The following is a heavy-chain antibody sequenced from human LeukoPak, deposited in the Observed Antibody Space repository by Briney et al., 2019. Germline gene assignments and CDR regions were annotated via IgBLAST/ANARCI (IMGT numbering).Heavy chain of an antibody. J-gene: IGHJ3*02. CDR1: GGAFSNFA. CDR2: VIPLFGTA. CDR3: ARVRWSGSYDRDAFDM. D-gene: IGHD3-22*01. Sequence: SVKVSCKASGGAFSNFAISWVRQAPGQGLEWMGGVIPLFGTANYAQRFQDRVTIIADESTSTAYMELSSLRSEDSAVYYCARVRWSGSYDRDAFDMWGQGTMVTVSS. V-gene: IGHV1-69*13.